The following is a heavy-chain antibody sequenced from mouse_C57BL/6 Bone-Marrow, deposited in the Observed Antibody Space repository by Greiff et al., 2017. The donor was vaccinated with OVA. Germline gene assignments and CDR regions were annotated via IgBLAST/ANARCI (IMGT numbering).Heavy chain of an antibody. D-gene: IGHD1-1*01. CDR3: AREPNYYGSSFDY. Sequence: QVQLQQPGAELVKPGASVKLSCKASGYTFTSYWMQWVKQRPGQGLEWIGEIDPSDSYTNYNQKFKGKATLTVDTSSSTAYMQLSSLTSEDSAVYYCAREPNYYGSSFDYWGQGTTLTVSS. V-gene: IGHV1-50*01. CDR2: IDPSDSYT. CDR1: GYTFTSYW. J-gene: IGHJ2*01.